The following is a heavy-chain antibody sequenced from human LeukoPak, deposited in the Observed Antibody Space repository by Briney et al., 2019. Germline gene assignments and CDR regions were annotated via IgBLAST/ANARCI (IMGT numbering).Heavy chain of an antibody. Sequence: SETLSLTCAVYGGSFSGYYWSWIRQPPGKGLEWIGEMNHSGSTNYKPPLKSRVTISGDTYKNRCSLKLCSVTAADTAVYYCARGRYYGSGSYYNVLDRFYWGQGTLVTVSS. CDR2: MNHSGST. J-gene: IGHJ4*02. D-gene: IGHD3-10*01. CDR1: GGSFSGYY. CDR3: ARGRYYGSGSYYNVLDRFY. V-gene: IGHV4-34*01.